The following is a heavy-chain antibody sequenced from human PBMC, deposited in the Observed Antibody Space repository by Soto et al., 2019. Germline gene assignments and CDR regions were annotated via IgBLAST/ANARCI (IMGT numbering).Heavy chain of an antibody. CDR3: ARDQSLPGYCSGTSCYGGYYYGMDV. D-gene: IGHD2-2*01. CDR1: GGTFSSYA. CDR2: IIPIFGTA. Sequence: SVKVSCKASGGTFSSYAISWVRQAPGQGLEWMGWIIPIFGTANYAQKFQGRVTITADESTSTAYMELSSLRSEDTAVYYCARDQSLPGYCSGTSCYGGYYYGMDVWGQGTTVTVSS. J-gene: IGHJ6*02. V-gene: IGHV1-69*13.